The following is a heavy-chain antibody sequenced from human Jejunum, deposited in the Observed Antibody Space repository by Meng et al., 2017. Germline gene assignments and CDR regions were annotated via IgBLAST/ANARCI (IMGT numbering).Heavy chain of an antibody. Sequence: QGQLQESGPGRVTPSAPTVSFCTVSGGSVGRAGYQWGWIRQPPGKGLEWIGYASTNYNPSLKSRVTISLDTSRNQFSLSLSSVTAADTAVYYCARDHMGSLDYWGQGILVTVSS. CDR3: ARDHMGSLDY. CDR1: GGSVGRAGYQ. J-gene: IGHJ4*02. CDR2: AST. V-gene: IGHV4-61*08. D-gene: IGHD1-26*01.